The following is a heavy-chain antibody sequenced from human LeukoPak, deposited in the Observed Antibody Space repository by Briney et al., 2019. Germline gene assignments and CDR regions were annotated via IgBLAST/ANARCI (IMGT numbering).Heavy chain of an antibody. CDR1: GFTFSSYS. Sequence: GGSLRLSCAASGFTFSSYSMNWIRQAPGKGLEWVSYISSSSSTIYYAASVKGRFTSSRDNPKNTLYLQMNGLRVEDTAVYYCAKDMQTWPRFPDYWGQGTLVTVSS. J-gene: IGHJ4*02. D-gene: IGHD5-12*01. V-gene: IGHV3-48*01. CDR2: ISSSSSTI. CDR3: AKDMQTWPRFPDY.